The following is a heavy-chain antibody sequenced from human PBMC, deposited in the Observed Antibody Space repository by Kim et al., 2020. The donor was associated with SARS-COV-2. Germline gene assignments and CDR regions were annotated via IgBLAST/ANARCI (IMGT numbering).Heavy chain of an antibody. CDR3: ARGAHYTLPPYGMDV. J-gene: IGHJ6*02. V-gene: IGHV3-74*01. Sequence: GGSLRLSCAASGFTFSSYWMHWVRQAPGKGLVWVSRINSDGSSTSYADSVKGRFTISRDNAKNTLYLQMNSLRAEDTAVYYCARGAHYTLPPYGMDVWGQGTTVTVSS. CDR2: INSDGSST. CDR1: GFTFSSYW. D-gene: IGHD4-4*01.